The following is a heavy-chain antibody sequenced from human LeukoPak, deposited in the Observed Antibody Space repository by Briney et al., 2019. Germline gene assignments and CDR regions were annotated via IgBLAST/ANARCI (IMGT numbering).Heavy chain of an antibody. D-gene: IGHD2-21*02. CDR3: AKGNGLEVVTAIGSY. J-gene: IGHJ4*02. CDR1: GGTFSSYA. V-gene: IGHV1-69*05. Sequence: ASVKVSCKASGGTFSSYAISWVRQAPGQGLEWMGGIIPIFGTANYAQKFQGRVTITTDESTSTAYMELSSLRSEDTAVYYCAKGNGLEVVTAIGSYWGQGTLVTVSP. CDR2: IIPIFGTA.